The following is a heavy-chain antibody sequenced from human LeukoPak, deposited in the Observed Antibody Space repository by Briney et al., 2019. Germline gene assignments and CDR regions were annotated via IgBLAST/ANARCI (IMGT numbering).Heavy chain of an antibody. CDR3: ARGAGSSWFDY. J-gene: IGHJ4*02. CDR2: MNPNSGGT. CDR1: GYTFTVNY. Sequence: ASVKVSCKASGYTFTVNYIHWVRQAPGQGLEWVGWMNPNSGGTNYAQKFQGRVTLTRDTSIITAYTELSSLTSDDTAVYYCARGAGSSWFDYWGQGSLVTVSS. V-gene: IGHV1-2*02. D-gene: IGHD6-13*01.